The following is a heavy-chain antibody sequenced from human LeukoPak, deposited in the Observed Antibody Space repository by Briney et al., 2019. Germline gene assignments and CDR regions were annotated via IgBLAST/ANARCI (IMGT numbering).Heavy chain of an antibody. V-gene: IGHV3-21*04. J-gene: IGHJ4*02. D-gene: IGHD3-22*01. CDR3: ARDFDYYDDSGYQTYYFDF. CDR2: ISSSSSYI. CDR1: GFTFSSYS. Sequence: GGSLRLSCAASGFTFSSYSMNWVRQAPGKGLEWVSSISSSSSYINYADSVRGRFTISRDNAKNSLYLQLNTLRAEDTAVYYCARDFDYYDDSGYQTYYFDFWGQGTLVTVSS.